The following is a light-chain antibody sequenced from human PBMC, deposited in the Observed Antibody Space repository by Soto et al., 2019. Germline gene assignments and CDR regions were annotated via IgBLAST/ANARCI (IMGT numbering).Light chain of an antibody. CDR2: GAS. CDR1: QSISSSY. J-gene: IGKJ4*01. CDR3: QQYGSSPT. V-gene: IGKV3-20*01. Sequence: ELLMXRSXATLSVSPGXIATLSCRASQSISSSYLGWYQQKPGQGPRLLIYGASSRATGIPDRFSGSGSGTDLTLRISRLEPEDSAVYYCQQYGSSPTFGGGTKVDIK.